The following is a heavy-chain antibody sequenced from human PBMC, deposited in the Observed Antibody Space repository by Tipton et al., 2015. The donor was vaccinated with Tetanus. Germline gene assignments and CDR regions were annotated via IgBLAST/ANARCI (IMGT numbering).Heavy chain of an antibody. D-gene: IGHD1-1*01. V-gene: IGHV3-11*01. J-gene: IGHJ6*02. CDR3: ARGGNYNYQYVFDV. Sequence: SLRLSCEASGFKFSDYYMSWIRQAPGKGLEWISYISNSGSTIYNADSVKGRFTISRDNAENSLHLQLNGLRPEDTAIYYCARGGNYNYQYVFDVWGQGTPVTVSS. CDR1: GFKFSDYY. CDR2: ISNSGSTI.